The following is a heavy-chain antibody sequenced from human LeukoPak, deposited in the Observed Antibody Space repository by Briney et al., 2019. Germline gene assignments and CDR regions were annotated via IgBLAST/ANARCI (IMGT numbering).Heavy chain of an antibody. CDR2: INHSGST. V-gene: IGHV4-34*01. Sequence: SETLSLTCTVSGGSISSYYWSWIRQPPGKGLEWIGEINHSGSTNYNPSLKSRVTISVDTSKNQFSLKLSSVTAADTAVYYCARKYDYGERVGYWYFDLWGRGTLVTVSS. CDR3: ARKYDYGERVGYWYFDL. CDR1: GGSISSYY. J-gene: IGHJ2*01. D-gene: IGHD4-17*01.